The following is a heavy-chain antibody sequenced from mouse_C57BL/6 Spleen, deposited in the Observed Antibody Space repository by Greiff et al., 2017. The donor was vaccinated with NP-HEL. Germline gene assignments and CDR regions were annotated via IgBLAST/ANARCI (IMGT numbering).Heavy chain of an antibody. Sequence: QVTLKVSGPGILQPSQTLSLTCSFSGFSLSTFGMGVGWIRQPSGKGLEWLAHIWWDDDKYYNPALKSRLTISKDTSKNQVFLKIANVDTADTATYYCARIALYYYGSSSWFAYWGQGTLVTVSA. J-gene: IGHJ3*01. D-gene: IGHD1-1*01. CDR3: ARIALYYYGSSSWFAY. CDR2: IWWDDDK. V-gene: IGHV8-8*01. CDR1: GFSLSTFGMG.